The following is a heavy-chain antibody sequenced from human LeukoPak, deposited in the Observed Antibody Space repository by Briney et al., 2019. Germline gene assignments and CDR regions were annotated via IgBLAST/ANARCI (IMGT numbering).Heavy chain of an antibody. Sequence: PSETLSLTCAVYGGSFSGYYWSWIRQPPGKGLEWIGEINRSGSTNYNPSLKSRVTISVDTSKNQFSLKLSSVTAADTAVYYCARTQVVRYFDWLPWNYYYGMDVWGQGTTVTVSS. D-gene: IGHD3-9*01. V-gene: IGHV4-34*01. CDR2: INRSGST. CDR3: ARTQVVRYFDWLPWNYYYGMDV. CDR1: GGSFSGYY. J-gene: IGHJ6*02.